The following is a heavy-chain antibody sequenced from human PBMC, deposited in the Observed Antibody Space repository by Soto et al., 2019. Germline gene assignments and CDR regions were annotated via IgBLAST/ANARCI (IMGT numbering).Heavy chain of an antibody. J-gene: IGHJ4*02. Sequence: QVQLVESGGGLVKPGGSLRLSCDASGFTLSDFHMSWIRQAPGKGLEWVSYISGGSGYTKYADPVKGRFTISRDSAKNSLYLQMNSLRAEDTAVYYCAREYGRLDYWGQGTLVTVSS. D-gene: IGHD4-17*01. CDR1: GFTLSDFH. V-gene: IGHV3-11*06. CDR2: ISGGSGYT. CDR3: AREYGRLDY.